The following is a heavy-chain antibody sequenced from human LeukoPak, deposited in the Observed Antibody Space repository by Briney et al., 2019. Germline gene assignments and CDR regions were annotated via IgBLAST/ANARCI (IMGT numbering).Heavy chain of an antibody. Sequence: ASVTVSCKASGYTFTSYGISWVRQAPGQGLEWMGWISAYNGNTNYAQKLQGRVTMTTDTSTSTAYKELRSLRSDDTAVYYCARDVPYSRGYFDYWGQGTLVTVSS. J-gene: IGHJ4*02. CDR1: GYTFTSYG. CDR2: ISAYNGNT. D-gene: IGHD6-13*01. CDR3: ARDVPYSRGYFDY. V-gene: IGHV1-18*01.